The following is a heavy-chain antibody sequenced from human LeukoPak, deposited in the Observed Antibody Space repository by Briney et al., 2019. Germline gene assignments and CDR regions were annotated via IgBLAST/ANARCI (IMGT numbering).Heavy chain of an antibody. V-gene: IGHV4-59*01. CDR3: ARAVGGYNIDY. J-gene: IGHJ4*02. Sequence: SETLSLTCTVSGGSISSYYWSWIRQPPGKGLEWIGYIYYSGSTNYNPSLKSRVTISVDTSKNQFSLKLSSVTAADTAVYYCARAVGGYNIDYWGQGTLVTVSS. D-gene: IGHD5-24*01. CDR1: GGSISSYY. CDR2: IYYSGST.